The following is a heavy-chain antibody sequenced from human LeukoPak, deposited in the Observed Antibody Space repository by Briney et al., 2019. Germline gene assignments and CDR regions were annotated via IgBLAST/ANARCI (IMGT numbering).Heavy chain of an antibody. D-gene: IGHD6-13*01. J-gene: IGHJ4*02. Sequence: ASVKVSCKASGGTFTSYAISWGRQAPGQGLEWMGRMIPILGIANYAQKFQRRVTITADKSTTTAYMELTSLRSEDTAVYYCARVIAAAGRDYWGQGTLVTVSS. CDR2: MIPILGIA. CDR1: GGTFTSYA. CDR3: ARVIAAAGRDY. V-gene: IGHV1-69*04.